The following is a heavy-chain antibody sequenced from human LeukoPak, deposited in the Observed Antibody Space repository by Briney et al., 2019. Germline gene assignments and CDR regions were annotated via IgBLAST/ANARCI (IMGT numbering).Heavy chain of an antibody. CDR3: ARGFPLRPYYDFWSGYYEGPGYFDY. Sequence: ASVTVSCKCSGYTFTSCGISWVRQAPGQRLEWMGWISAYNGNTNYAQKLQCRVTMTTDTSTSTAYMELRSLRSDDTAVYYCARGFPLRPYYDFWSGYYEGPGYFDYWGQGTLVTVSS. J-gene: IGHJ4*02. CDR1: GYTFTSCG. V-gene: IGHV1-18*01. CDR2: ISAYNGNT. D-gene: IGHD3-3*01.